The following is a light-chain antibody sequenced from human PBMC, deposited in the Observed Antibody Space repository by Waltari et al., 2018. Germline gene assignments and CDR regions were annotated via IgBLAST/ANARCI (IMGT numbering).Light chain of an antibody. V-gene: IGKV3-11*01. Sequence: EVVLTQSPATLSLSPGERATLSCRASQSVSNSLAWYRQKPGQAPILLIYDASTRAAGIPDRFSGSGSGTDFTLTIISLEPEDFAVYYCQLRTGWPMTFGQGTRLEIK. CDR1: QSVSNS. J-gene: IGKJ5*01. CDR2: DAS. CDR3: QLRTGWPMT.